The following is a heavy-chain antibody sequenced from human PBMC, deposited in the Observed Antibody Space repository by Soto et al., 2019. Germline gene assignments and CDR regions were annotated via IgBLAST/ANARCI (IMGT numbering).Heavy chain of an antibody. Sequence: PLQIHRLSYTVSGGNIRNSSYHWGWIRQPPGKGLEWIGSIYYSGSTYYNPSLKSRVTISVDTSKNQFSLKLSSVTAADTAVYYCAREYYDCWSGYWNWFDPWGQGTLVTVSS. V-gene: IGHV4-39*02. CDR3: AREYYDCWSGYWNWFDP. J-gene: IGHJ5*02. CDR2: IYYSGST. D-gene: IGHD3-3*01. CDR1: GGNIRNSSYH.